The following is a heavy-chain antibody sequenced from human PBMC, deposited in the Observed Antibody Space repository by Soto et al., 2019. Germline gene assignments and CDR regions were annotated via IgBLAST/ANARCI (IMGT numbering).Heavy chain of an antibody. V-gene: IGHV3-30*18. D-gene: IGHD3-3*01. Sequence: ESGGGVVQPGRSLRLSCAASGFTFSSYGMHWVRQAPGKGLEWVAVISYDGSNKYYADSVKGRFTISRDNSKNTLYLQMNSLRAEDTAVYYCAKDPSGYYTGIDYWGQGTLVTVSS. J-gene: IGHJ4*02. CDR3: AKDPSGYYTGIDY. CDR2: ISYDGSNK. CDR1: GFTFSSYG.